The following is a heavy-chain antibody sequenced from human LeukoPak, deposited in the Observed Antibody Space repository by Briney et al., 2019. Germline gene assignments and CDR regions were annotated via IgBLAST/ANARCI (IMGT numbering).Heavy chain of an antibody. CDR2: IGPSVDKT. V-gene: IGHV3-23*01. Sequence: GGSLRLSCAASGFTINIHGMNWVRQAPGKGPEWVSGIGPSVDKTYYADSVKGRFTISRDNSENTVYLQMNSLRVEDTAVYYCAKDIDWLAFEDWGQGTLATVSS. CDR1: GFTINIHG. J-gene: IGHJ4*02. CDR3: AKDIDWLAFED. D-gene: IGHD6-19*01.